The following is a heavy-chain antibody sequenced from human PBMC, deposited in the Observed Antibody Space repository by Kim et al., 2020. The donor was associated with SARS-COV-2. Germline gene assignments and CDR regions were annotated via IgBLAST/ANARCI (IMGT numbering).Heavy chain of an antibody. V-gene: IGHV4-34*01. CDR1: GGSFSGYY. CDR3: ARGAAVAGLDY. Sequence: SETLSLTCAVYGGSFSGYYWSWIRQPPGKGLEWIGEINHSGSTNYNPSLKSRVTISVDTSKNQFSLKLSSVTAADTAVYYCARGAAVAGLDYWGQGTLVTVSS. J-gene: IGHJ4*02. CDR2: INHSGST. D-gene: IGHD6-19*01.